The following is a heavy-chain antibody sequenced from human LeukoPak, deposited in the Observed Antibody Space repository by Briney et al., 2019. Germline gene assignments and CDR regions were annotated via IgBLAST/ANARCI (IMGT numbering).Heavy chain of an antibody. V-gene: IGHV3-23*01. CDR2: ISGSGGGS. D-gene: IGHD2/OR15-2a*01. J-gene: IGHJ4*02. Sequence: GGSLRLSCAASGFTFSSHAMSWVRQAPGKGLEWVSAISGSGGGSYYADSVKGRFTISRDNSKNTLYLQMNSLRAEDTAVYYCAKLIVASDYWGQGTLVTVSS. CDR3: AKLIVASDY. CDR1: GFTFSSHA.